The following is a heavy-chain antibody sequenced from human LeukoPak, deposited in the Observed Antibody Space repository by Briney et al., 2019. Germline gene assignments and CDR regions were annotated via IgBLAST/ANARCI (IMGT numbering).Heavy chain of an antibody. CDR1: GFRFSSYD. Sequence: PGESLRLSCVGSGFRFSSYDMNWVRQAPGRGLEWLSYLTRTSSATWYADSVKGRFTIFRDNAKSSLYLQMNSLRVEDTAVYYCATGGSEYRSDWFDSWVREPWLTSPQ. CDR3: ATGGSEYRSDWFDS. V-gene: IGHV3-48*01. J-gene: IGHJ5*01. D-gene: IGHD5-18*01. CDR2: LTRTSSAT.